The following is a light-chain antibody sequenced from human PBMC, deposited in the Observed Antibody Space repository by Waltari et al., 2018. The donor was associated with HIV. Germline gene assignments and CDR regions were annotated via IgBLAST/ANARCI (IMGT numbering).Light chain of an antibody. CDR3: QQYYSTPLT. CDR1: QRVLSNSNNKNY. CDR2: WAS. V-gene: IGKV4-1*01. J-gene: IGKJ4*01. Sequence: DIVMTQSPDSLAVSLGERATINCKSSQRVLSNSNNKNYLAWYQQKSGQSPKLLIYWASTRESGVPDRFSGSGSGTDFSLSISSLQAEDVAVYYCQQYYSTPLTFGGGTKVEIK.